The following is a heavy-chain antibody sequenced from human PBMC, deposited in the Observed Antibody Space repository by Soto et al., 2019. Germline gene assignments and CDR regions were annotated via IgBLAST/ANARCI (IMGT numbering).Heavy chain of an antibody. J-gene: IGHJ4*02. D-gene: IGHD4-17*01. Sequence: GGSLRLSCAASGFTFSSYAMSWVRQAPGKGLEWVSAISGSGGSTYYADSVKGRFTISRDNSKNTLYLQMNSLRAEDTAVYYWAKDLSGDYASFDYWGQGTLVTVSS. CDR3: AKDLSGDYASFDY. CDR2: ISGSGGST. V-gene: IGHV3-23*01. CDR1: GFTFSSYA.